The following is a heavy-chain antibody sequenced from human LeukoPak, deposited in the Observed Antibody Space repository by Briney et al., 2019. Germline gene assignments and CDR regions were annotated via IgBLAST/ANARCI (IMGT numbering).Heavy chain of an antibody. D-gene: IGHD2-2*03. CDR2: ISGSGGST. CDR3: AKGGYCSSTSCPADY. J-gene: IGHJ4*02. Sequence: GGSLRLSCAASGFTFSSYAMSWVRQAPGKGLEWVSGISGSGGSTYYADSVKGRFTISRDNSKNTLYLQMNSPRAEDTAVYYCAKGGYCSSTSCPADYWGQGTLVTVSS. V-gene: IGHV3-23*01. CDR1: GFTFSSYA.